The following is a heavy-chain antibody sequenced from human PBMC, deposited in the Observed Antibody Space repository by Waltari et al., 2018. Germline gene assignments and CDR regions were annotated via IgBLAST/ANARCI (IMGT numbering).Heavy chain of an antibody. J-gene: IGHJ4*02. D-gene: IGHD5-18*01. Sequence: QVQLVQSGAEVKTPGASVKVSCKASGSTFTSYAMHWVRQAPGQRLEGMGWINAGNGNTKYSQKFQGRVTITRDTSASTAYMELSSLRSEDTAVYYCARGSRIDRGYSYGFSYFDYWGQGTLVTVSS. CDR2: INAGNGNT. V-gene: IGHV1-3*01. CDR1: GSTFTSYA. CDR3: ARGSRIDRGYSYGFSYFDY.